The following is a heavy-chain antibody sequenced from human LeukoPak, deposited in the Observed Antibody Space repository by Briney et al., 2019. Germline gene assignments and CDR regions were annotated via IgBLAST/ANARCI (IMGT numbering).Heavy chain of an antibody. J-gene: IGHJ4*02. V-gene: IGHV4-38-2*02. CDR2: IYHSGYT. D-gene: IGHD3-22*01. CDR1: GYSISSDCY. Sequence: SETLSLTCSVSGYSISSDCYWAWIRQPPGQGLEWIGGIYHSGYTYYYPSLKSRVTLSVDTSKNQFSLRLNSVTAADTAVYYCARAPRDSNGYYMRSFDSWGQGTLVIVSS. CDR3: ARAPRDSNGYYMRSFDS.